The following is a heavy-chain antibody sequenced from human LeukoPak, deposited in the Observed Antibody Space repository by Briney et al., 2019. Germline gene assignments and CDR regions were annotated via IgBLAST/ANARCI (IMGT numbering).Heavy chain of an antibody. V-gene: IGHV1-2*02. D-gene: IGHD5-12*01. CDR3: ARGGDDRTPYAFDI. CDR1: GYTFTGYY. J-gene: IGHJ3*02. Sequence: ASVKVSCKPSGYTFTGYYMHWVRQAPRQGLWWMAWTNPNSGGTNYAQKFQGRVTMTRDTSISTAYMEPSRLRSDDTAVYYCARGGDDRTPYAFDIWGQGTMVTVSS. CDR2: TNPNSGGT.